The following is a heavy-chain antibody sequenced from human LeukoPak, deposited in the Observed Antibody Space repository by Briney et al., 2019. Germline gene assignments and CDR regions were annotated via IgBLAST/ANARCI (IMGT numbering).Heavy chain of an antibody. J-gene: IGHJ4*02. CDR1: GCTFSSYA. CDR3: VKDRWVDY. V-gene: IGHV3-64D*09. Sequence: GGSLRLSCSASGCTFSSYAMHWVRQAPGKGLQYVSSISSEGGSTYYADSVKGRFTISRDNSKNTLYLQMNSLRAEDTALYYCVKDRWVDYWGQGTLVTVSS. D-gene: IGHD4-23*01. CDR2: ISSEGGST.